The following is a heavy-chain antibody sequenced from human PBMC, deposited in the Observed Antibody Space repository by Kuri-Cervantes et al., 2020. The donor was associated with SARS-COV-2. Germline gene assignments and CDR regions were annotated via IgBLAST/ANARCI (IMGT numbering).Heavy chain of an antibody. J-gene: IGHJ4*02. D-gene: IGHD3-22*01. CDR3: ARGRGYHDSSGYYFDS. V-gene: IGHV4-34*01. CDR1: GGSFSGYY. Sequence: ESLKISCAVYGGSFSGYYWSWIRQPPGKGLEWIGEINHSGSTNYNPSLKSRVTISVDTSKNQFSLKLSSVTAADTAVYFCARGRGYHDSSGYYFDSWGQGTLVTVSS. CDR2: INHSGST.